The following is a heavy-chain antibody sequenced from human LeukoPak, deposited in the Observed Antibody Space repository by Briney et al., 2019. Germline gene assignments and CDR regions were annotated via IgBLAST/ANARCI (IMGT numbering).Heavy chain of an antibody. CDR2: IWYDGSNK. CDR1: GFTFSSYG. CDR3: ARDFENGRGSDY. V-gene: IGHV3-33*01. D-gene: IGHD3-16*01. Sequence: PGGSLRLSCAASGFTFSSYGMHWVRQAPGKGLEWVAVIWYDGSNKYYADSVKGRFTISRDNSKNTLYLQMNSLRADDTALYYCARDFENGRGSDYWGQGTLVTVSS. J-gene: IGHJ4*02.